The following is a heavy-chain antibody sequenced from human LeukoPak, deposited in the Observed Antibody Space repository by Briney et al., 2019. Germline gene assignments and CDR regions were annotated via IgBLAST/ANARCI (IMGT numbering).Heavy chain of an antibody. D-gene: IGHD6-13*01. Sequence: GGSLRLSCAASGFTFSSYGIHWVRQAPGKGLEWVAFIRYDGSNKYYADSVKGRFTISRDNSKNTLYLQMNSLRAEDTAVYYCAKDASWYGEYFDYWGQGTLVTVSS. CDR3: AKDASWYGEYFDY. J-gene: IGHJ4*02. CDR1: GFTFSSYG. V-gene: IGHV3-30*02. CDR2: IRYDGSNK.